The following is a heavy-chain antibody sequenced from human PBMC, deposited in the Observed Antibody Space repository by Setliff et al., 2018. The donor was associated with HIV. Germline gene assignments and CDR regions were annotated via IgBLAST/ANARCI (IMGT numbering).Heavy chain of an antibody. CDR3: ATAKEHWLSEGGFDY. J-gene: IGHJ4*02. CDR2: ISTYSGNT. Sequence: ASVKVSCKASGYTFTNYDISWVRQAPGQGLEWMGWISTYSGNTNYAQKLQGRVTMTTDTSTDTAYMELSSLTSDDTAVYYCATAKEHWLSEGGFDYWGQGTLVTVSS. D-gene: IGHD6-19*01. V-gene: IGHV1-18*01. CDR1: GYTFTNYD.